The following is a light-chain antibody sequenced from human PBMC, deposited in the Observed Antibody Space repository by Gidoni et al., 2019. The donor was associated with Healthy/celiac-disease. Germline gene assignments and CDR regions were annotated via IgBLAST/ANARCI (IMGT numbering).Light chain of an antibody. CDR3: QHSYSTPFT. J-gene: IGKJ3*01. Sequence: DIQMTQSPSSLSASVGDRVTITCRASQSISSYLNWYQQKPGKAPKLLIYAASSLQSGVPSRFSGSGSGTDFTLTISILHPEDFATYYCQHSYSTPFTFXPXTKVDIK. CDR1: QSISSY. CDR2: AAS. V-gene: IGKV1-39*01.